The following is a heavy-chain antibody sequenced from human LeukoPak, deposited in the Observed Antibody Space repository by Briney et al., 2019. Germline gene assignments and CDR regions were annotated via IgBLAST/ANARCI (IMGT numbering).Heavy chain of an antibody. CDR3: TRHSYYYDSSGCYDFDY. D-gene: IGHD3-22*01. Sequence: GGSLRLSCAASGFTFSGSAMHWVRQASGKGLEWVGRIRSKANSYATAYAASVKGRFTISRDDSKNTAYLQMNSLKTEDTAVYYCTRHSYYYDSSGCYDFDYWGQGTLVTVSS. CDR2: IRSKANSYAT. J-gene: IGHJ4*02. V-gene: IGHV3-73*01. CDR1: GFTFSGSA.